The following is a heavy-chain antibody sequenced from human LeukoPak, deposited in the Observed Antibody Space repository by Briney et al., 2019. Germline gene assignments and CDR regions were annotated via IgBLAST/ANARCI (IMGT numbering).Heavy chain of an antibody. CDR1: GFIFSRYW. J-gene: IGHJ4*02. V-gene: IGHV3-7*01. Sequence: GGSLRLSCAASGFIFSRYWMSWVRQAPGKGLEWVANINQEGSEKYYVDSVKGRFTISRDNAKNSLYLQMNSLRAEDTAVYYCARPFSDLVSSDYWGQGILVTVSS. CDR2: INQEGSEK. CDR3: ARPFSDLVSSDY. D-gene: IGHD5/OR15-5a*01.